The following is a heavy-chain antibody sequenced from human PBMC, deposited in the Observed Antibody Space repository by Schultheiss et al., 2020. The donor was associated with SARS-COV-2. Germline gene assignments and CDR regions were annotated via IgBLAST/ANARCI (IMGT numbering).Heavy chain of an antibody. CDR3: ARGSYSGSYYRRDCDY. CDR1: GFTFSNAW. Sequence: GGSLRLSCAASGFTFSNAWLTWVRQAPGKGLEWVSAISDSDDNTYYADSAKGRFTISRDNSKNSLYLQMNSLRDEDTAVYYCARGSYSGSYYRRDCDYWGQGTLVTVSS. V-gene: IGHV3-23*01. J-gene: IGHJ4*02. CDR2: ISDSDDNT. D-gene: IGHD1-26*01.